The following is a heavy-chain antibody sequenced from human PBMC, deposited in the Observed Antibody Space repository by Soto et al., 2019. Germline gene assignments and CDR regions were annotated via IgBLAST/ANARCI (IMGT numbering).Heavy chain of an antibody. D-gene: IGHD3-10*01. CDR1: GFTVSSNY. CDR3: ARGGGPVGSGSYYNPHFDY. V-gene: IGHV3-53*01. Sequence: GSLRLSCAASGFTVSSNYMSWVRQAPGKGLEWVSVIYSGGSTYYADSVKGRFTISRDNSKNTLYLQMNSLRAEDTAVYYCARGGGPVGSGSYYNPHFDYWGQGTLVTVSS. J-gene: IGHJ4*02. CDR2: IYSGGST.